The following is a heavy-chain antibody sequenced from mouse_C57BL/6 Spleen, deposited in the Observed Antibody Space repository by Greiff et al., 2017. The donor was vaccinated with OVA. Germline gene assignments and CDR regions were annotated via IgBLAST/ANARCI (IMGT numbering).Heavy chain of an antibody. J-gene: IGHJ4*01. CDR1: GYSFTGYY. V-gene: IGHV1-42*01. Sequence: VQLKESGPELVKPGASVKISCKASGYSFTGYYMNWVKQSPEKSLEWIGEINPSTGGTTYNQKFKAKATLTVDKSSSTAYMQLKSLTSEDSAVYYCARLALYDYDRGAYAMDYWGQGTSVTVSS. D-gene: IGHD2-4*01. CDR2: INPSTGGT. CDR3: ARLALYDYDRGAYAMDY.